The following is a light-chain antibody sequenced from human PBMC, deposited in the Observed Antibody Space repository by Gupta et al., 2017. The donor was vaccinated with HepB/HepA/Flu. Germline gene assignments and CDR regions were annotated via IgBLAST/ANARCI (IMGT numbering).Light chain of an antibody. J-gene: IGKJ2*02. CDR2: HAS. V-gene: IGKV3-20*01. CDR3: QQYGDSVPCI. Sequence: EIVLTQSPGTLSLSPGERASLSCRASQSVTDNYIAWYQQKPGQAPRVLMYHASNRAAGIPDRFSGSGSGTDFTLTISRLEPEDFAVYYCQQYGDSVPCIFGQGTKMEIK. CDR1: QSVTDNY.